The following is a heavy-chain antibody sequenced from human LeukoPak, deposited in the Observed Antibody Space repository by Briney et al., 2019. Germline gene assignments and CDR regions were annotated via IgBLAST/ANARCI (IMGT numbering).Heavy chain of an antibody. Sequence: GRSLRLSCAASGFTFDDYAMHWVRQAPGKGLEWVSGISWNSGSIGYADSVKGRFTISRDNAKNSLYLQMNSLRAEDTAVYYCARVGIIVAAGTSDYWGQGTLVTVSS. D-gene: IGHD6-13*01. CDR1: GFTFDDYA. J-gene: IGHJ4*02. CDR3: ARVGIIVAAGTSDY. V-gene: IGHV3-9*01. CDR2: ISWNSGSI.